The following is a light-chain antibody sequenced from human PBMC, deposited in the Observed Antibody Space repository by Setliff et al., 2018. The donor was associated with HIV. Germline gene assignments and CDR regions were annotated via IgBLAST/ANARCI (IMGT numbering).Light chain of an antibody. CDR2: QAT. V-gene: IGLV2-23*01. Sequence: LTQPASVSGSPGQSISFSCTGTSNDVGRYDLVSWYQQHPARAPKLIIYQATRRPSGVSNRFSGSKSGNVASLTISGLQAEDEADYYCCSNTGSNTFVFGTGTQVTVL. CDR1: SNDVGRYDL. CDR3: CSNTGSNTFV. J-gene: IGLJ1*01.